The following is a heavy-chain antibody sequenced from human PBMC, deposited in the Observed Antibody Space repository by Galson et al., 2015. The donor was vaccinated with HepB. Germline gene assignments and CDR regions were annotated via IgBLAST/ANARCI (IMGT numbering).Heavy chain of an antibody. CDR2: IKKDGSDT. V-gene: IGHV3-7*03. CDR3: ASTIGIPGFNQRSPIDC. Sequence: SLRLSCAASGFAFRSYWMPWVRQAPGKGLEWVASIKKDGSDTSYADSVKGRFTISRDNANNSLYLELNSLRAEDTAVYFCASTIGIPGFNQRSPIDCWGQGTLVTVSS. CDR1: GFAFRSYW. D-gene: IGHD2-2*01. J-gene: IGHJ4*02.